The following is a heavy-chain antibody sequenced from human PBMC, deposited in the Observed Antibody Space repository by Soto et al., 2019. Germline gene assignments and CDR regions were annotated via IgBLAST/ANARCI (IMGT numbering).Heavy chain of an antibody. D-gene: IGHD3-3*01. V-gene: IGHV5-10-1*01. CDR2: IDASDYYI. CDR1: GSSSTSYW. CDR3: APPLATVFGVVPLGFDF. J-gene: IGHJ3*01. Sequence: PGESLKISCKGSGSSSTSYWINWERKMPGKGLERMGRIDASDYYINYSPSFQGHVTISADKSNSTAYLQLTSLKASNTAMYYCAPPLATVFGVVPLGFDFWGQGTMVTVSS.